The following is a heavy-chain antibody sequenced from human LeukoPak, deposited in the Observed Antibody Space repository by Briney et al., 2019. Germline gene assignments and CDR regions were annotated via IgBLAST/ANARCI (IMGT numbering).Heavy chain of an antibody. CDR3: ARVSRNVLLWFGESYYFDY. D-gene: IGHD3-10*01. J-gene: IGHJ4*02. V-gene: IGHV3-48*03. Sequence: PGGSQRLSCAASGFTFSSYEMTWVRQAPGKGLEWVSYISSSGSTIYYADSVKGRFTISRDNAKNSLYLQMNSLRAEDTAVYYCARVSRNVLLWFGESYYFDYWGQGTLVTVSS. CDR2: ISSSGSTI. CDR1: GFTFSSYE.